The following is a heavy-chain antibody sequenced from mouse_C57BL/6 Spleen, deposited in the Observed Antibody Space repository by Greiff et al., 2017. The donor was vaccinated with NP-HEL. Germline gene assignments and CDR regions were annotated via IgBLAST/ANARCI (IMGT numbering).Heavy chain of an antibody. D-gene: IGHD1-1*01. V-gene: IGHV14-2*01. CDR1: GFNIKDYY. CDR3: AKTTVADWYFDV. Sequence: VQLKESGAELVKPGASVKLSCTASGFNIKDYYMHWVKQRTEQGLEWIGRIDPEDGETKYAPKFQGKATITADTSSNTAYLQLSSLTSEDTAVYYCAKTTVADWYFDVWGTGTTVTVSS. CDR2: IDPEDGET. J-gene: IGHJ1*03.